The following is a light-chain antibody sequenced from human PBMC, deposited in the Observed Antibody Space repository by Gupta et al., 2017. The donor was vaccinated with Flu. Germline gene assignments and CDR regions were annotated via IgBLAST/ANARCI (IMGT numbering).Light chain of an antibody. CDR2: DDR. V-gene: IGLV3-21*03. CDR3: QVWDRNTANVV. CDR1: NGGSDS. J-gene: IGLJ2*01. Sequence: GSTNDSTGGGANGGSDSVYWYQPKTAQAPVLLVYDDRDRRAGVPGRFSGSKSETTATLTISGVQAGEEADYYCQVWDRNTANVVFGGGTKLTVL.